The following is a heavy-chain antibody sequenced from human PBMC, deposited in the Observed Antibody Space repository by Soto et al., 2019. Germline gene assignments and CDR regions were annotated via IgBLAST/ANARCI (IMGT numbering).Heavy chain of an antibody. CDR3: ARDERDSSGSYTFDY. CDR1: GFTFSNYA. D-gene: IGHD6-19*01. CDR2: VSYDGSNK. Sequence: QVQLVESGGGVVQPGRSLRLSCAASGFTFSNYAMHWVRQAPGKGLEWVAVVSYDGSNKYYADSVKGRFTISRDSSKNTIYMQKNSLRAEDTAVYHCARDERDSSGSYTFDYWGQGTLVTVSS. V-gene: IGHV3-30-3*01. J-gene: IGHJ4*02.